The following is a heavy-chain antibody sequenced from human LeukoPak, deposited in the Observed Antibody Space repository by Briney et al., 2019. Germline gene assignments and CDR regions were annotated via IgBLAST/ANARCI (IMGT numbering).Heavy chain of an antibody. CDR1: GGSISTYY. V-gene: IGHV4-4*09. CDR2: IYTSGST. CDR3: ARSRGRKVTSFDY. J-gene: IGHJ4*02. Sequence: PSETLSLTCAVSGGSISTYYWSWIRQPPGEGLEWIWYIYTSGSTDYNPSLKSRVTISLDTSNNQFSLNLNSVTAADTAVYYCARSRGRKVTSFDYWGQGILVTVSS. D-gene: IGHD3-10*01.